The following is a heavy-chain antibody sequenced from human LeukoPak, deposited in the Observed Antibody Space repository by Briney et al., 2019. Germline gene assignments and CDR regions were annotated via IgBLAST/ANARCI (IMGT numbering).Heavy chain of an antibody. CDR2: ISVYNGNT. J-gene: IGHJ5*02. D-gene: IGHD1-26*01. CDR3: ARGEPVGATTGGWFDP. CDR1: GYTFTSYG. Sequence: ASVKVSCKASGYTFTSYGISWVRQAPGQGLEWMGWISVYNGNTNYAQKLQGRVTMTTDTSTSTAYMELRSLRSDDTAVYYCARGEPVGATTGGWFDPWGQGTLVTVSS. V-gene: IGHV1-18*01.